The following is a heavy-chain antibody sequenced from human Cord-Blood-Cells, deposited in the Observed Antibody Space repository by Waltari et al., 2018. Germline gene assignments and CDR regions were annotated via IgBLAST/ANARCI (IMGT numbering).Heavy chain of an antibody. CDR1: GYSISSGYY. V-gene: IGHV4-38-2*01. CDR2: IYHSGST. J-gene: IGHJ3*02. CDR3: ATPGYGDAFDI. Sequence: QVQLQESGPGLVNPSETLSLTCAVSGYSISSGYYWAWIRQPPGKGLEWIGSIYHSGSTYYNPSLKSRVTISVDTSKNQFSLKLSSVTAADTAVYYCATPGYGDAFDIWGQGTMVTVSS. D-gene: IGHD5-18*01.